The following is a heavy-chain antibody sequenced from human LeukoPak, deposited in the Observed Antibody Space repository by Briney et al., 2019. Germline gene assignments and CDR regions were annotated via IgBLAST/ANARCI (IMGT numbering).Heavy chain of an antibody. D-gene: IGHD3-22*01. V-gene: IGHV3-23*01. Sequence: PGGSLRLSCAASGFTFSSYAMSWVRQAPGKVLEWVSAISGSGGSTYYADSVKGRFTISRDNSKNTLYLQMNSLRAEDTAVYYCARITMIVAVFDYWGQGTLVTVSS. CDR2: ISGSGGST. J-gene: IGHJ4*02. CDR3: ARITMIVAVFDY. CDR1: GFTFSSYA.